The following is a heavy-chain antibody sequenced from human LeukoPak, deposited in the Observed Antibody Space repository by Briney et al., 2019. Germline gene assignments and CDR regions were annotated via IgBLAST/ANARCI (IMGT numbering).Heavy chain of an antibody. CDR3: ARVRDPFRWTRTLDH. CDR1: GFTFRSHG. Sequence: GGPLRLSCAASGFTFRSHGMQWVRQGPGKGLEWVATISHDGSDIFYVESGKGRFTISRDNSKTTVYLQMTGLRTDDTGVYYCARVRDPFRWTRTLDHWGQGTRVIVSS. V-gene: IGHV3-30*03. D-gene: IGHD4-23*01. J-gene: IGHJ4*02. CDR2: ISHDGSDI.